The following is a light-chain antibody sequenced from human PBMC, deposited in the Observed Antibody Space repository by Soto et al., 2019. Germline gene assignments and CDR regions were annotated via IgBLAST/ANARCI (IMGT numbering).Light chain of an antibody. V-gene: IGKV1-5*03. CDR1: QSISSW. CDR3: QQYNSYPLT. Sequence: DIQMTQSPSTLSASVGDRVTITCRASQSISSWLAWYQQKPGKAPNLLIYKASSLESGFPSRFSGSGSGTAFTLTISSLQPDDFATYYCQQYNSYPLTFGGGTKVEIK. CDR2: KAS. J-gene: IGKJ4*01.